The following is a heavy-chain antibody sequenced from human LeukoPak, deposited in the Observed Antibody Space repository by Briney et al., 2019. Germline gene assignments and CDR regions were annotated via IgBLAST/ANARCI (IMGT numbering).Heavy chain of an antibody. CDR2: INAGNGNT. CDR3: ARHGVNYYGSGSYLS. Sequence: ASVKVSCKASGYTFTSYAMHWVRQAPGQRLEWMGWINAGNGNTKYSQEFQGRVTITADESTSTAYMELSSLRSEDTAVYYCARHGVNYYGSGSYLSWGQGTLVTVSS. D-gene: IGHD3-10*01. J-gene: IGHJ4*02. V-gene: IGHV1-3*03. CDR1: GYTFTSYA.